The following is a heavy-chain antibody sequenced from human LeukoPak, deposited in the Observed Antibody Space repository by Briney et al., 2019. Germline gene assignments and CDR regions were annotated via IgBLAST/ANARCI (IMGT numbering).Heavy chain of an antibody. CDR2: ISYDGSNK. D-gene: IGHD4-17*01. Sequence: GGSLRLSCAASGFTFSSYAMHWVRQAPGKGLEWVAVISYDGSNKYYADSVKGRFTISRDNSKNTLYLQMNSLRADDTAVYYCAKGARGDTVTSIVGLNWFDPWGQGTLVTVSS. CDR3: AKGARGDTVTSIVGLNWFDP. CDR1: GFTFSSYA. J-gene: IGHJ5*02. V-gene: IGHV3-30-3*01.